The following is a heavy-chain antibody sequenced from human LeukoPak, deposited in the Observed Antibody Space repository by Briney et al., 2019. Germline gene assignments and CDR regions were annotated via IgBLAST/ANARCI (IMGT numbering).Heavy chain of an antibody. J-gene: IGHJ4*02. D-gene: IGHD2-8*02. CDR1: GFTFSSYA. CDR2: IRGSGDST. Sequence: GGSLRLSCAASGFTFSSYAMSWVRQAPGKGLDWVSGIRGSGDSTYYADSVKGRFTISRDNSKNTLYLQMNSLRAEDTAVYYCAKEPWSFDYWGQGTLVTVSS. V-gene: IGHV3-23*01. CDR3: AKEPWSFDY.